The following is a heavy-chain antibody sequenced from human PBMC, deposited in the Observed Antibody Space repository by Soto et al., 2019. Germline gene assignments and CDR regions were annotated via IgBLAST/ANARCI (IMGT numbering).Heavy chain of an antibody. CDR3: ARGWGHDSNDYYYAY. CDR2: IIPIFGTA. Sequence: QVQLVQSGAEVRTPGSSVKVSCKASGGTFSRHAISWLRQAPGQGLEWMGGIIPIFGTANHAQKFQGRVTIIADESKSTVYMELSSLSSEDTAMYYCARGWGHDSNDYYYAYWGQGTMVIVSS. CDR1: GGTFSRHA. V-gene: IGHV1-69*01. J-gene: IGHJ4*02. D-gene: IGHD3-22*01.